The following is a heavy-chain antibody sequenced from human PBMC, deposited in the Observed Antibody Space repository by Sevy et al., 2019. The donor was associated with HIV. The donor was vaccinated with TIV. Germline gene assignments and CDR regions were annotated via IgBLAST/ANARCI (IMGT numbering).Heavy chain of an antibody. D-gene: IGHD1-26*01. V-gene: IGHV3-49*04. CDR1: GFTFSSYA. Sequence: GGSLRLSCAASGFTFSSYAMNWVRQAPGKGLEWVASIRSKAYGGTTEYAASEQGRFTISRDDTKSMAYLQMNSLKTEDTAVYYCTRVEGAADWGMDVWGQGTTVTVSS. CDR3: TRVEGAADWGMDV. CDR2: IRSKAYGGTT. J-gene: IGHJ6*02.